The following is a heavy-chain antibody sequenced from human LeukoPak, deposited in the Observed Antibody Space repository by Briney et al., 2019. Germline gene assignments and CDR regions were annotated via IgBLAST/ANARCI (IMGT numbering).Heavy chain of an antibody. Sequence: ASVKASCKASGYTLTSYAMHWVRQAPGQRLEWMGWINAGNGNTKYSQKFQGRVTITRDTSASTAYMELSSLRSEDTAVYYCARVGGYSSGWGPYYYYGMDVWGQGTTVTVSS. V-gene: IGHV1-3*01. D-gene: IGHD6-19*01. CDR1: GYTLTSYA. J-gene: IGHJ6*02. CDR3: ARVGGYSSGWGPYYYYGMDV. CDR2: INAGNGNT.